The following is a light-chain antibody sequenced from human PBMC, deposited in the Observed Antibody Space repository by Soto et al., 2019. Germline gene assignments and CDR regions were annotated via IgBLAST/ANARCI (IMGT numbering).Light chain of an antibody. Sequence: QCALTQPASVSGSPGQSITISCTGTSSDVGSYNLVSWYQQHPGKAPKLMIYEVSKRPSGVSNRFSGSKSGNTASLTISWLQAEDEADYYCCSYAGSSTVVFGGGTKLTVL. CDR2: EVS. CDR1: SSDVGSYNL. V-gene: IGLV2-23*02. J-gene: IGLJ2*01. CDR3: CSYAGSSTVV.